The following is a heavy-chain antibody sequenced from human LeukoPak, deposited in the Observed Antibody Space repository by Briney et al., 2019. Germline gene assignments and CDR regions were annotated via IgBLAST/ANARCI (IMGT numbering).Heavy chain of an antibody. V-gene: IGHV1-2*02. D-gene: IGHD2-2*01. CDR3: ARSNRIVVVPAAMSY. J-gene: IGHJ4*02. CDR2: INPNSGGT. CDR1: GYTFTGYY. Sequence: ASVKVSCKASGYTFTGYYMHWVRQAPGQGLEWMGWINPNSGGTNYAQKFQGRVTMTRDTSISTAYMELSRLRSDDTAVYYCARSNRIVVVPAAMSYWGQGTLVTVSS.